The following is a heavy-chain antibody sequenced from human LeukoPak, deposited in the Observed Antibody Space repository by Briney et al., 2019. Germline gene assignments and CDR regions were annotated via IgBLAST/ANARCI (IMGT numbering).Heavy chain of an antibody. CDR3: ARVNLLRWFDP. J-gene: IGHJ5*02. CDR2: IYYSGST. Sequence: SETLSLTCTVSGGSISSYYWSWIRRPPGKGLEWIGYIYYSGSTNYNPSLKSRVTISVDTSKNQFSLKLSSVTAADTAVYYCARVNLLRWFDPWGQGTLVTVSS. V-gene: IGHV4-59*01. D-gene: IGHD3-16*01. CDR1: GGSISSYY.